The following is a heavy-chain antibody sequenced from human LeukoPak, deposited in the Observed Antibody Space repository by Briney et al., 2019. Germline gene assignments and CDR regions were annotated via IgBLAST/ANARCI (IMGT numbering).Heavy chain of an antibody. Sequence: ASVTVSCKAFGYTFTSNYMHWVRQAPGQGPEWMGWINPNSGGTIYAQKFQGGVTMTRDTSISTAYMELSRLTSDDTAVYYCARWLRGYSDILRRAFDIWGQGTMVTVSS. CDR2: INPNSGGT. D-gene: IGHD3-9*01. V-gene: IGHV1-2*02. CDR3: ARWLRGYSDILRRAFDI. J-gene: IGHJ3*02. CDR1: GYTFTSNY.